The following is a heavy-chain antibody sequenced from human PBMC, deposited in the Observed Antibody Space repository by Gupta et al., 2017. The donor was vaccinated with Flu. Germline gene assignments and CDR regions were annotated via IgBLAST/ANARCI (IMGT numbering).Heavy chain of an antibody. Sequence: NWVRQAAGKGLEWLGWVNPKSGNTGIAQKFLGRVTLTKDTSLSTVYMELSSLRSDDTAVYYCARSNFGSAFDVWGQGTLVSVSS. J-gene: IGHJ3*01. CDR2: VNPKSGNT. V-gene: IGHV1-8*01. CDR3: ARSNFGSAFDV. D-gene: IGHD1-7*01.